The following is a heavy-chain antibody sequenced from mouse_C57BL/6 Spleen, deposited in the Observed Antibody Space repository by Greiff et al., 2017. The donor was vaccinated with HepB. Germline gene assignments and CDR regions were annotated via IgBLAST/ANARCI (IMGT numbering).Heavy chain of an antibody. CDR1: GYTFTSYW. CDR2: IYPGSGST. V-gene: IGHV1-55*01. D-gene: IGHD1-1*01. Sequence: QVQLQQPGAELVKPGASVKMSCKASGYTFTSYWITWVKQRPGQGLEWIGDIYPGSGSTNYNEKSKSKATLTVDTSSSTAYMQLSSLTSEDSAVYYCARESFYYGSSRYFDVWGTGTTVTVSS. J-gene: IGHJ1*03. CDR3: ARESFYYGSSRYFDV.